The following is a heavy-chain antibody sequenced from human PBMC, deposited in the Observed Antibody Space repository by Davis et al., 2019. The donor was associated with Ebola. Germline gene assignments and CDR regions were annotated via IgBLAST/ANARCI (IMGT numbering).Heavy chain of an antibody. Sequence: PGGSLRLSCAASGFTFGSFSMSWVRQAPGKGLEWVSGISGSGGSTYDADSVKGRFTISRDNSKNTLYLQMNSLRAEDTAVYYCARDDRGWDLIQGYYGMDVWGQGTTVTVSS. J-gene: IGHJ6*02. CDR3: ARDDRGWDLIQGYYGMDV. V-gene: IGHV3-23*01. CDR2: ISGSGGST. D-gene: IGHD1-26*01. CDR1: GFTFGSFS.